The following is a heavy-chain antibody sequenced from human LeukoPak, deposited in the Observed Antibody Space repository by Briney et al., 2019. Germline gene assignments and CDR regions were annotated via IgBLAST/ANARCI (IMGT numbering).Heavy chain of an antibody. CDR1: GDSVSSNSAA. D-gene: IGHD1-1*01. CDR3: ARDPLNDPGGLRAFDI. Sequence: SQTLSLTCAISGDSVSSNSAAWNWIRQSPSRGLEWLGRTYYRSKWYNDYAVSVKSRITINPDTSKNQFSLQLYSVTPEDTAVYYCARDPLNDPGGLRAFDIWGQGTMVTVSS. V-gene: IGHV6-1*01. J-gene: IGHJ3*02. CDR2: TYYRSKWYN.